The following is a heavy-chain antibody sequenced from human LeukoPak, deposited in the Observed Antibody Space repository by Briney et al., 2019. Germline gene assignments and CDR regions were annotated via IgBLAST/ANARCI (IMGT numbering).Heavy chain of an antibody. CDR1: RYTFTSYG. D-gene: IGHD6-19*01. J-gene: IGHJ4*02. V-gene: IGHV1-18*01. CDR3: ARDRRGYSSGRYEGY. Sequence: ASVKVSCKASRYTFTSYGISWVRQAPAQPLEWLGWISAYNGNTNYAQKLQGRVTMTTDTPTRTDYMELRSLRSDDTAVYYCARDRRGYSSGRYEGYWGQGTLVTVSS. CDR2: ISAYNGNT.